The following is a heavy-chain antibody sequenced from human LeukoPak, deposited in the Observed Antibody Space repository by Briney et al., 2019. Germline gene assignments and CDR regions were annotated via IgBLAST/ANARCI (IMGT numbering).Heavy chain of an antibody. D-gene: IGHD6-13*01. V-gene: IGHV3-23*01. CDR2: ISDSGGPT. CDR1: GFTFSNYA. J-gene: IGHJ4*02. Sequence: PGGSLRLSCAASGFTFSNYAMSWVRQAPGKGLEWVSAISDSGGPTYYADSVKGRFTISRDNSKNTLYLQMNSLRAEDTAVYYCAKGGQYSNSWYNYWGQGTLVTVSS. CDR3: AKGGQYSNSWYNY.